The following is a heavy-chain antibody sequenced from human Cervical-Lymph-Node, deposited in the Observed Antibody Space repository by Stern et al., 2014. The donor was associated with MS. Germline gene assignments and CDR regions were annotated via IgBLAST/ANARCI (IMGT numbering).Heavy chain of an antibody. CDR1: GYTFTNYD. V-gene: IGHV1-8*01. CDR3: GRYYDCSHGMDV. D-gene: IGHD3-22*01. J-gene: IGHJ6*02. Sequence: VQLVESGAEVKKPGASLKVSCNASGYTFTNYDIHWVRQATGQGLEWMGWINANTGITVYAEKLQGRVTMTRDTSTRTVTMELSSLRFEDTAVYFCGRYYDCSHGMDVWGQGTAVTVSS. CDR2: INANTGIT.